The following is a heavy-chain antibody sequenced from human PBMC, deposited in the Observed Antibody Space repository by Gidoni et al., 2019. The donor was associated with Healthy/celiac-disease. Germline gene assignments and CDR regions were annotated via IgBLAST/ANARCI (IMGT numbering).Heavy chain of an antibody. CDR1: GFTFDDYA. J-gene: IGHJ4*02. V-gene: IGHV3-9*01. CDR2: ISWNSGSI. D-gene: IGHD3-10*01. CDR3: AKDTLGYYYGSGFDY. Sequence: EVQLVESGGGLVQPGRSLRLSCAASGFTFDDYAMRCARQPPGKGLEWFSGISWNSGSIGYADSVKGRFTISRDNAKNSLYLQMSSLRAEDTALYYCAKDTLGYYYGSGFDYWGQGTLVTVSS.